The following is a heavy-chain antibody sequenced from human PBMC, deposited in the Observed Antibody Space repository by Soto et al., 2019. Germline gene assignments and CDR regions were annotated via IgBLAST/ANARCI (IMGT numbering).Heavy chain of an antibody. CDR2: ISYDGSNK. Sequence: PGGSLRLSCAASGFTFSSYGMHWVRQAPGKGLEWVAVISYDGSNKYYADSVKGRFTISRDNSKNTLYLQMNSLRAEDTAVYYCAKARKAAAVGNWFDPWGQGTLVTVSS. J-gene: IGHJ5*02. D-gene: IGHD6-13*01. CDR1: GFTFSSYG. CDR3: AKARKAAAVGNWFDP. V-gene: IGHV3-30*18.